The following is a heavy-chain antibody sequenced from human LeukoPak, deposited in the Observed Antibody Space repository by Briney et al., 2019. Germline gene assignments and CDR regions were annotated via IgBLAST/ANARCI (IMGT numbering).Heavy chain of an antibody. J-gene: IGHJ5*02. D-gene: IGHD2-15*01. CDR3: ARVPGGYCSGGSCYPP. Sequence: GGSLRLSCAASGLSFSSCSMNWVRQAPGKGLEWVSSISSSSSYIYYADSVKCRFTISRDNAKNSLYLQMNSVRAEDTAVYYCARVPGGYCSGGSCYPPWGQGTLVTVSS. V-gene: IGHV3-21*01. CDR1: GLSFSSCS. CDR2: ISSSSSYI.